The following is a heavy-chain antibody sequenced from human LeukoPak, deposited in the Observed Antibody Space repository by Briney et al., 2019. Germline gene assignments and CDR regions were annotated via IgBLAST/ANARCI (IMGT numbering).Heavy chain of an antibody. V-gene: IGHV4-4*09. D-gene: IGHD2-2*01. J-gene: IGHJ3*02. CDR2: IYTSGST. CDR1: GSISSYY. Sequence: SETLSLTCTVSGSISSYYWSWIRQPPGKGLEWIGYIYTSGSTNYNPPLKSRVTISVDTSKNQFSLDLSSVTAADTAVYYCARSRSPGSDAFDIWGQGTMVTVSS. CDR3: ARSRSPGSDAFDI.